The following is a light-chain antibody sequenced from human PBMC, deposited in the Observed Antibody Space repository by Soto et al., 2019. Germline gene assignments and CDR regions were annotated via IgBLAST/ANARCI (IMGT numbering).Light chain of an antibody. J-gene: IGKJ4*01. V-gene: IGKV2-28*01. CDR2: LGS. CDR1: QSLLSSNGYNY. CDR3: QQYNKWPPIT. Sequence: DIVMTQSPLSLPVTPGEPASISCRSSQSLLSSNGYNYLDWYLQKPGQSPQLLIYLGSNRASGVPDRFSGSGSGTEFTLTISSLQSEDFAVYYCQQYNKWPPITFGGGTKVDIK.